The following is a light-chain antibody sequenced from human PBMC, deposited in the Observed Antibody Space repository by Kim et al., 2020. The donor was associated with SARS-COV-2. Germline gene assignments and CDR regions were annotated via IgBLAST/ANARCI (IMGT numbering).Light chain of an antibody. CDR2: GKD. CDR3: NSRDDSGNHYV. Sequence: ELTQDPAVSVALGQTVSITCQGDTLRRYHASWYQQRPGQAPVLVIYGKDRRPSGIPDRFSGSSSGDTTSLTITGAQAEDEADFYCNSRDDSGNHYVFG. V-gene: IGLV3-19*01. J-gene: IGLJ1*01. CDR1: TLRRYH.